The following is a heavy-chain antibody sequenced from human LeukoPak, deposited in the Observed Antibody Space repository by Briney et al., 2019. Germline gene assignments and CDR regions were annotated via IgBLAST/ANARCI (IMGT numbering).Heavy chain of an antibody. J-gene: IGHJ1*01. CDR1: GFTFSSYA. CDR2: ISYDGSNK. V-gene: IGHV3-30*04. D-gene: IGHD2-15*01. CDR3: AQQVGYCSSGSCYFTY. Sequence: GGSLRLSCAASGFTFSSYAMHWVRQAPGKGLEWVAVISYDGSNKYYADSVKGRFTISRDNSKNTLYLQMNSLRADDTAVYYCAQQVGYCSSGSCYFTYWGQGTLVTVSS.